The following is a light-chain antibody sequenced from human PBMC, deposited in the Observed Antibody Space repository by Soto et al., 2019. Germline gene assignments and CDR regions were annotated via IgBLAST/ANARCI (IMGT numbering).Light chain of an antibody. Sequence: IVRTPSPLSLPVTPGEPAAISCRSSQSLLHSNGYNYLDWYLQKPGQSQQLLIYLGSNRASGVPDRFSGSGSGTDFTLKISRVEAEAVVVYYCLQALQTPLTFGGGTPVDIK. CDR3: LQALQTPLT. J-gene: IGKJ4*01. V-gene: IGKV2-28*01. CDR1: QSLLHSNGYNY. CDR2: LGS.